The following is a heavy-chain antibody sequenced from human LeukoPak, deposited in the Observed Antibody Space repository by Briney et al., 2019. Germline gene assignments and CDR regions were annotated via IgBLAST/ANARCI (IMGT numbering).Heavy chain of an antibody. V-gene: IGHV3-9*03. CDR1: GFTFDDYA. CDR2: ISWNSGSI. D-gene: IGHD1-7*01. CDR3: AAAGTNDAFDI. Sequence: GGSLRLSCAASGFTFDDYAMHWVRQAPGKGLEWVSGISWNSGSIGYADSVKGRFTISRDNAKNSLYLQMNSLRAGDMALYYCAAAGTNDAFDIWGQGTMVTVSS. J-gene: IGHJ3*02.